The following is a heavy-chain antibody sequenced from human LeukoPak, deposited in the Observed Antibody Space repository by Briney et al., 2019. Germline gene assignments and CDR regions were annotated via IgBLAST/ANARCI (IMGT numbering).Heavy chain of an antibody. CDR3: VKDPFFCYGSDV. Sequence: GGSLRLSCSASGFTFGTYSMHWLRQTPGKGLEFVSAIHHDGSGTFYADSVKGRFIISRDNSKNTLYLQMSSLRAEDTAVYYCVKDPFFCYGSDVWGQGTTVTVSS. V-gene: IGHV3-64D*09. CDR2: IHHDGSGT. D-gene: IGHD3-3*02. J-gene: IGHJ6*02. CDR1: GFTFGTYS.